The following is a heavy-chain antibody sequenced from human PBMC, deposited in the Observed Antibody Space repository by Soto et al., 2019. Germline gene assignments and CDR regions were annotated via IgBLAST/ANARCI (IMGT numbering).Heavy chain of an antibody. D-gene: IGHD3-10*01. CDR2: IIPIFGTA. Sequence: VQLLESGGGLVQPGGSLRLSCAASGFTFSSYAISWVRQAPGQGLEWMGGIIPIFGTANYAQKFQGRVTITADESTSTAYMELSSLRSEDTAMYYCAREIVRGGGAFDIWGQGTMVTVSS. CDR3: AREIVRGGGAFDI. V-gene: IGHV1-69*01. J-gene: IGHJ3*02. CDR1: GFTFSSYA.